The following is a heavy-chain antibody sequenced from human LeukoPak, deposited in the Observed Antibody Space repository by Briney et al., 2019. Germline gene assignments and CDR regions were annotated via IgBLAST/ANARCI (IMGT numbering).Heavy chain of an antibody. CDR3: ARDTAFIGYCSSTSCYPQYYFDY. CDR1: GYTFTGYY. Sequence: ASVKVSCKASGYTFTGYYMHWVRQAPGQGLEWMGWINPNSGGTNYAQKFQGRVTMTRDTSISTAYMELSRLRSDDTAVYYCARDTAFIGYCSSTSCYPQYYFDYWGQGTLVTVSS. CDR2: INPNSGGT. J-gene: IGHJ4*02. V-gene: IGHV1-2*02. D-gene: IGHD2-2*01.